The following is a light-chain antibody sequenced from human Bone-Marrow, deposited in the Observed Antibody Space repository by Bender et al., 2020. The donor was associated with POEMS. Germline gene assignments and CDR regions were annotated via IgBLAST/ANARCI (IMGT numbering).Light chain of an antibody. CDR2: RNN. Sequence: QSVLTQPPSASGTPGQRVTISCSGSSSNIGSNYVYWYQQLPGMAPKLLIYRNNQRPSGVPDRFSGSKSGTSASLAISDIQSEDEGDYYCSSWDDSLSGWVFGGGTKLTVL. J-gene: IGLJ3*02. CDR3: SSWDDSLSGWV. V-gene: IGLV1-47*01. CDR1: SSNIGSNY.